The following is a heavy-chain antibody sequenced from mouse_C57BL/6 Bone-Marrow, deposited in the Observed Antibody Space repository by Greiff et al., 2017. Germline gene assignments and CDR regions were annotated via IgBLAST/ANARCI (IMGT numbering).Heavy chain of an antibody. CDR2: IYPRSGNT. J-gene: IGHJ2*01. CDR1: GYTFTSYG. CDR3: ARDSSPFDY. Sequence: VQRVESGAELARPGASVKLSCKASGYTFTSYGISWVKQRTGQGLEWIGEIYPRSGNTYYNEKFKGKATLTADKSSSTAYMELRSLTSEDSAVYFCARDSSPFDYWGQGTTLTVSS. D-gene: IGHD1-1*01. V-gene: IGHV1-81*01.